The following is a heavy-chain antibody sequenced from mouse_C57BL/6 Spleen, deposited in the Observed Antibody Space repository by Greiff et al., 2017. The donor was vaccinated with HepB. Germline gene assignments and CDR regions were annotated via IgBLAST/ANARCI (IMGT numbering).Heavy chain of an antibody. D-gene: IGHD1-1*01. CDR1: GYTFTSYW. CDR3: ARGVLRYYAMDY. Sequence: VQLQQPGAELVRPGTSVKLSCKASGYTFTSYWMHWVKQRPGQGLEWIGVIDPSDSYTNYNQKFKGKATLTVDTSSSTAYMQISSLTSEDSAVYYCARGVLRYYAMDYWGQGTSVTVSS. J-gene: IGHJ4*01. V-gene: IGHV1-59*01. CDR2: IDPSDSYT.